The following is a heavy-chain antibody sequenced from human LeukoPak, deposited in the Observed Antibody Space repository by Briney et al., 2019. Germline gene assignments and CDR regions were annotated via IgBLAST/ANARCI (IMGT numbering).Heavy chain of an antibody. Sequence: GGSLRLSCAASRFTFSSYAMSWVRQAPGKGLEWVSAISGSGGSTYYADSVKGRFTISRDNAKNSLYLQMNSLRAEDTAVYHCATGRSCTTCYLPDYWGQGTLVTVSS. D-gene: IGHD2-2*01. J-gene: IGHJ4*02. V-gene: IGHV3-23*01. CDR2: ISGSGGST. CDR1: RFTFSSYA. CDR3: ATGRSCTTCYLPDY.